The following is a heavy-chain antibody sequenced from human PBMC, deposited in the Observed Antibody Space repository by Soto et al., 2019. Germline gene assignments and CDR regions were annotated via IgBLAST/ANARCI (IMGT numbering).Heavy chain of an antibody. Sequence: LXLTFTVSCGSISIGDYYWSWIRQPPGKGLEWIGYIYYSGITYYNPSLKSRVTISVDTSKNQFSLKLSSVTAADTAVYYCASGPYYDFWSGYPLGYFDLWGRGTLVTVSS. CDR3: ASGPYYDFWSGYPLGYFDL. D-gene: IGHD3-3*01. V-gene: IGHV4-30-4*01. CDR2: IYYSGIT. J-gene: IGHJ2*01. CDR1: CGSISIGDYY.